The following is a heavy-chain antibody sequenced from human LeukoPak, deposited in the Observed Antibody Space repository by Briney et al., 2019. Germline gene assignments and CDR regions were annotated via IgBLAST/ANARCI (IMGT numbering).Heavy chain of an antibody. CDR1: GGSFSGYY. CDR2: INHSGST. Sequence: PSGTLSLTCAVYGGSFSGYYWSWIRQPPGKGLEWIGEINHSGSTNYNPSLKSRVTISVDTSKNQFSLKLSSVTAADTAVYYCARLAVTTNGMDVWGQGTTVTVSS. CDR3: ARLAVTTNGMDV. J-gene: IGHJ6*02. D-gene: IGHD4-11*01. V-gene: IGHV4-34*01.